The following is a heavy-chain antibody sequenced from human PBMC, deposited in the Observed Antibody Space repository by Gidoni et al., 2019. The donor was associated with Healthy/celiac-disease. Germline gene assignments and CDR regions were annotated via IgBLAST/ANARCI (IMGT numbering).Heavy chain of an antibody. V-gene: IGHV2-26*01. J-gene: IGHJ5*02. Sequence: QVTLKQSGPVLVKPTEPLTLTCPVPGFSPSNARMGVSWIRQPPGKALEWLSHIFSNDEKSYSTSLKSRLTISKDTSKSQVVLTMTNMDPVDTATYYCARTPSIAARRGWFDPWGQGTLVTVSS. D-gene: IGHD6-6*01. CDR3: ARTPSIAARRGWFDP. CDR1: GFSPSNARMG. CDR2: IFSNDEK.